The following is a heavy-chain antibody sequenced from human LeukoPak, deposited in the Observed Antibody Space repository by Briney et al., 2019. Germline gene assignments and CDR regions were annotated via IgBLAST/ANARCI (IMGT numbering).Heavy chain of an antibody. V-gene: IGHV4-4*07. CDR1: GGSIISYY. D-gene: IGHD5-24*01. Sequence: SETLSLTCTVSGGSIISYYWSWIWQPAGKGLEWIGRIYTSGNTNYSPSLKSRVTMSVDTSENQFSLNLSSVTAADTAVYYCAREIGRDGYNRSFDYWGQGTLVTVSS. CDR2: IYTSGNT. J-gene: IGHJ4*02. CDR3: AREIGRDGYNRSFDY.